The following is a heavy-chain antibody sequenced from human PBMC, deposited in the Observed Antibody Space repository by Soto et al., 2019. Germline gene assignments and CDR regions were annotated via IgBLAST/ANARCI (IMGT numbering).Heavy chain of an antibody. D-gene: IGHD3-10*01. CDR1: GFTFSSYA. CDR3: AKGAEYYYGSGTLMNWFDP. Sequence: RRLSCAASGFTFSSYAMSWVRQAPGKGLEWVSAISGSGGSTYYADSVKGRFTISRDNSKNTLYLQMNSLRAEDTAVYYCAKGAEYYYGSGTLMNWFDPWGQGTLVTVSS. V-gene: IGHV3-23*01. J-gene: IGHJ5*02. CDR2: ISGSGGST.